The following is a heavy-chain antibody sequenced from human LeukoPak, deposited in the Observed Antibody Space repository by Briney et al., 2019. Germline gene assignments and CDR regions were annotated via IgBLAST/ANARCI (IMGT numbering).Heavy chain of an antibody. Sequence: SETLSLTCTVSGGSISSFFWSWIRQPPGKGLEWIGSIYYSGSTYYNPSLKSRVTISVDTSKNQFSLKLSSVTAADTAVYYCARHVDLSAIDYWGQGTLVTVSS. CDR2: IYYSGST. CDR3: ARHVDLSAIDY. V-gene: IGHV4-39*01. J-gene: IGHJ4*02. CDR1: GGSISSFF. D-gene: IGHD2-21*01.